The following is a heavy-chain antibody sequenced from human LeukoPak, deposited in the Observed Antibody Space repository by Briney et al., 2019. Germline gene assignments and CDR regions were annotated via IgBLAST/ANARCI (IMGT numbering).Heavy chain of an antibody. J-gene: IGHJ1*01. Sequence: ASVKVSCKASGGTFSSYAISWVRQAPGQGLEWMGRIIPILGIANYAQKFQGRVTITADKSTSTAYMELSSLRSEDTAVYYCARVSEVWVSEYFQHWGQGTLVTVSS. V-gene: IGHV1-69*04. D-gene: IGHD3-16*01. CDR3: ARVSEVWVSEYFQH. CDR2: IIPILGIA. CDR1: GGTFSSYA.